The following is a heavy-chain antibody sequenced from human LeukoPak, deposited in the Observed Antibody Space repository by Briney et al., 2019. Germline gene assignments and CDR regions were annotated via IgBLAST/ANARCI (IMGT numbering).Heavy chain of an antibody. J-gene: IGHJ6*03. V-gene: IGHV4-39*07. Sequence: PSETLSLTGSVSGGSIRSGRHHWAWVRQPPGKGLEFIGSLDESGRPYYNAPLKSRVTISEDSSGKQFSLNLSSVTAADTAVYFCARDLGGYPFFMDVWGRGTTVIVSS. CDR1: GGSIRSGRHH. CDR2: LDESGRP. D-gene: IGHD2-15*01. CDR3: ARDLGGYPFFMDV.